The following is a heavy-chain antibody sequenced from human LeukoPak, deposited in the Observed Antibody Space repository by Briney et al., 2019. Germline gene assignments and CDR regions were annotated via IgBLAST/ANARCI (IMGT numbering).Heavy chain of an antibody. V-gene: IGHV3-23*01. CDR2: ISGSGGST. D-gene: IGHD6-19*01. Sequence: GGSLRLSCAASGFTFSSYAMSWVRQAPGKGLEWVSVISGSGGSTYYADSVKGRFTISRDNSKNTLYLQMNCLRAEDTAVYYCAKERELVVTGNYFDYWGQGTLVTVSS. CDR1: GFTFSSYA. J-gene: IGHJ4*02. CDR3: AKERELVVTGNYFDY.